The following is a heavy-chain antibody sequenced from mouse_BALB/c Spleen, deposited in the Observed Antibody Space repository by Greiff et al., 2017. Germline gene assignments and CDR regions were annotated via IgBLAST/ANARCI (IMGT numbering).Heavy chain of an antibody. Sequence: EVMLVESGGGLVKPGGSLKLSCAASGFAFSSYDMSWVRQTPEKRLEWVAYISSGGGSTYYPDTVKGRFTISRDNAKNTLYLQMSSLKSEDTAMYYCARQRGEDDWGQGTSVTVSS. V-gene: IGHV5-12-1*01. J-gene: IGHJ4*01. CDR2: ISSGGGST. CDR1: GFAFSSYD. CDR3: ARQRGEDD.